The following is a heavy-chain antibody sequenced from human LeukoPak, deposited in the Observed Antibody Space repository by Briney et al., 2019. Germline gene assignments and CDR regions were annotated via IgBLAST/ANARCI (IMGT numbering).Heavy chain of an antibody. D-gene: IGHD3-10*01. J-gene: IGHJ3*02. CDR2: ISYDGSHK. Sequence: GGSLRLSCAASGFTFSTYDMHWVRQAPGKGLEWVAIISYDGSHKYYADSVKGRFTISRDNSKNTLYLQMNSLRAEDTAVYYCAKDFGEAAFDIWGQGTMVTVSS. CDR3: AKDFGEAAFDI. CDR1: GFTFSTYD. V-gene: IGHV3-30*18.